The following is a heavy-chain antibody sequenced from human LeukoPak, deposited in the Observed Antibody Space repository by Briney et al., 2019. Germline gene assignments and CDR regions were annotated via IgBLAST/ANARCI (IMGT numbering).Heavy chain of an antibody. CDR3: AHRGGAVAGHYYFDY. CDR1: GFSLSTPGVG. J-gene: IGHJ4*02. CDR2: IYWNGDK. D-gene: IGHD6-19*01. V-gene: IGHV2-5*01. Sequence: SGPTLVNPTQTLTLTCTFSGFSLSTPGVGVNWIRQSPGEALEWLALIYWNGDKRYSPSLKSRLTISRDTSKNQVVLTMTNMDPVDTATYYCAHRGGAVAGHYYFDYWGQGTLVTVSS.